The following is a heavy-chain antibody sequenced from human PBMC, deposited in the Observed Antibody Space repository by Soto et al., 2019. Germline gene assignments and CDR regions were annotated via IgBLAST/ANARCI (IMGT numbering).Heavy chain of an antibody. J-gene: IGHJ4*02. V-gene: IGHV4-31*03. CDR3: ARLGGRGVYYYDRSGSPPYFDY. CDR2: IYYSGST. CDR1: GGSISSGGYY. D-gene: IGHD3-22*01. Sequence: SETLSLTCTVSGGSISSGGYYWSWIRQHPGKGLEWIGYIYYSGSTYYNPSLKSRVTISVDTSKNQFSLKLSSVTAADTAVYYCARLGGRGVYYYDRSGSPPYFDYWGQGTLVTVSS.